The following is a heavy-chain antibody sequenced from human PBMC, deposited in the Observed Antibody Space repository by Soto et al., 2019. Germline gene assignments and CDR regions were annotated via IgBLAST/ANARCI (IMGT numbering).Heavy chain of an antibody. J-gene: IGHJ4*02. CDR2: IISIFGTP. D-gene: IGHD5-12*01. V-gene: IGHV1-69*01. CDR1: GCTFSSYA. Sequence: KDRGCTFSSYAFWCVHQANRQGLEWMGGIISIFGTPNYSQKFLGRVTITADESTSTGYMELSNLRSDDTAIYYCARDLGSGYEPGDYWGQGTQVTVSS. CDR3: ARDLGSGYEPGDY.